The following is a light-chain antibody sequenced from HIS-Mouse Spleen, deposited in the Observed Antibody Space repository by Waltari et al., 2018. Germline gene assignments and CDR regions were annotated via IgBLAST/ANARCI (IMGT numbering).Light chain of an antibody. J-gene: IGLJ3*02. CDR1: SSDVGSYNL. CDR2: EGS. V-gene: IGLV2-23*01. CDR3: CSYAGSSTWV. Sequence: QSALTQPASVSGSPGQSITISCTGTSSDVGSYNLVSWYQPHPGKAPKLRIYEGSKRPSGVSNRVSGSKSGNTASLTISGLQAEDEADYYCCSYAGSSTWVFGGGTKLTVL.